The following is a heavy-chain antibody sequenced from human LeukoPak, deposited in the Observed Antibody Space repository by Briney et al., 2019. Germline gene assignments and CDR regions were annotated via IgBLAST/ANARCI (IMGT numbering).Heavy chain of an antibody. D-gene: IGHD2-2*01. CDR2: INQSGDT. CDR1: GGSFSSYF. CDR3: ARVLGIAVVPGATEDNYFDP. J-gene: IGHJ5*02. V-gene: IGHV4-34*01. Sequence: PSETLSLTCGVYGGSFSSYFWTWIRQSPPKGLEWIGEINQSGDTDYNPSLKSRANISIDTSRSQFSLTLSSVTAADTAMYYCARVLGIAVVPGATEDNYFDPWGQGTLVVVSS.